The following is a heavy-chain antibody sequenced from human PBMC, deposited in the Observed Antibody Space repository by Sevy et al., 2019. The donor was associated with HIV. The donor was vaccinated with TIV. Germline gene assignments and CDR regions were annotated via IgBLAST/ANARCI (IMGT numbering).Heavy chain of an antibody. Sequence: GESRKISCRGSGYRFTSYWIAWVRQMPGKGLEWMGIIYPDDSDISYSPSLQGQVTIPVHKSISTAYLQWSSLQASDTAMYFCARRFYDATGYPQYYFDYWGQGTLVTVSS. CDR1: GYRFTSYW. CDR3: ARRFYDATGYPQYYFDY. D-gene: IGHD3-22*01. V-gene: IGHV5-51*01. J-gene: IGHJ4*02. CDR2: IYPDDSDI.